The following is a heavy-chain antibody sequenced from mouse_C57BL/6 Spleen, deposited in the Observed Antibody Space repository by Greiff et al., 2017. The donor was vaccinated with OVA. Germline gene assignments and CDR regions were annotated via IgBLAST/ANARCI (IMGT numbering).Heavy chain of an antibody. V-gene: IGHV1-50*01. CDR2: IDPSDSYT. Sequence: QVQLQQPGAELVKPGASVKLSCMASGYTFTSYWMQWVKQRPGQGLEWIGEIDPSDSYTNYNQKFKGKATLTVDTSSSTAYMQLSSLTSEDSAIYDCARGDDDYVNYWGQGTTLTVSS. CDR1: GYTFTSYW. CDR3: ARGDDDYVNY. D-gene: IGHD2-13*01. J-gene: IGHJ2*01.